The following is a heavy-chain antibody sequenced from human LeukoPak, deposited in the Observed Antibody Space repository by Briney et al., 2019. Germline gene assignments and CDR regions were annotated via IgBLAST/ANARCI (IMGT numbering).Heavy chain of an antibody. J-gene: IGHJ4*02. V-gene: IGHV3-11*01. CDR1: GFTLSDYY. Sequence: GGSLRLSCAASGFTLSDYYTSWVRQAPGKGLEWVSYISSSVSTIYYADSVKGRFTISRDNAKNSLYLQMNSLRAEDTAVYYCASSIDYYDSSGYYRAGGSAGYWGQGTLVTVSS. CDR2: ISSSVSTI. CDR3: ASSIDYYDSSGYYRAGGSAGY. D-gene: IGHD3-22*01.